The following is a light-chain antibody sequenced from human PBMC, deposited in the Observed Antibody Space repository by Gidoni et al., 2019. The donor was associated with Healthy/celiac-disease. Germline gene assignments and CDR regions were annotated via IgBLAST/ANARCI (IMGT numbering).Light chain of an antibody. J-gene: IGKJ1*01. CDR3: QQYGASHQT. Sequence: EIVLTQSPGTLSLSPGERATLSCRANQSVSSSYLAWYQQKPGQAPRLLIYGASSRATGIPDRFSGSGSGTDFTLTISRLEPEDFAVYYCQQYGASHQTFGQGTKVEIK. CDR1: QSVSSSY. CDR2: GAS. V-gene: IGKV3-20*01.